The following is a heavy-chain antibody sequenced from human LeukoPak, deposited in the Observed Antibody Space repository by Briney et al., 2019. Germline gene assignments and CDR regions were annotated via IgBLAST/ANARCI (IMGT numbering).Heavy chain of an antibody. CDR3: ARVCGSATGYRLCGFDI. CDR2: VDTSWNT. D-gene: IGHD3-9*01. CDR1: GGSFSNYF. V-gene: IGHV4-4*07. J-gene: IGHJ3*02. Sequence: SETLSLTCTVSGGSFSNYFWNWIRQPAGKGLEWLGRVDTSWNTNYNPSLKSRLTMSVDTSKNQFSLKATSVTAADTAVYYCARVCGSATGYRLCGFDIWGQGTVVTVSS.